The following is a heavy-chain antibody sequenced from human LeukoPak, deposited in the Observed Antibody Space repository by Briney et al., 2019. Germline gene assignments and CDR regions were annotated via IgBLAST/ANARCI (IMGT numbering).Heavy chain of an antibody. CDR1: GYSISSGYY. CDR2: IYHSGST. CDR3: ARDYGAYCGGDCPLDY. V-gene: IGHV4-38-2*02. J-gene: IGHJ4*02. Sequence: PSETLSLTCTVSGYSISSGYYLGWIRQPPGKGLEWIGSIYHSGSTYYNPSLKSRVTISVDTSKNQFSLKLSSVTAADTAVYYCARDYGAYCGGDCPLDYWGQGTLVTVSP. D-gene: IGHD2-21*01.